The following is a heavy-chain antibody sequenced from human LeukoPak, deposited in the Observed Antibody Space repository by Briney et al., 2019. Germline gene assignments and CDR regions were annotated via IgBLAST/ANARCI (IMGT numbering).Heavy chain of an antibody. CDR1: GFTFSSSA. V-gene: IGHV3-20*04. D-gene: IGHD4-17*01. CDR3: AREDGDYAFDY. Sequence: PGGSLRLSCAASGFTFSSSAMSWVRQAPGKGLEWVSGINWNGGSTGYADSVKGRFTISRDNAKNSLYLQMNSLRAEDTAVYYCAREDGDYAFDYWGQGTLVTVSS. CDR2: INWNGGST. J-gene: IGHJ4*02.